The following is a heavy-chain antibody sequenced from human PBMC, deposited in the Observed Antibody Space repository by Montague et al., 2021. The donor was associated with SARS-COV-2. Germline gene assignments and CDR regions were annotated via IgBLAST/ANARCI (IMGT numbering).Heavy chain of an antibody. D-gene: IGHD1-1*01. Sequence: SETLSLTCSVSGDSLTYFCWSWLRQTPGKGLELIGYIFYSGSTKYNPSLQSRVTFSVDTSRNQFSLNLDSVTAADTGVYYCAREATRSFDHWGQGVMVTVSS. CDR1: GDSLTYFC. J-gene: IGHJ4*02. CDR2: IFYSGST. CDR3: AREATRSFDH. V-gene: IGHV4-59*01.